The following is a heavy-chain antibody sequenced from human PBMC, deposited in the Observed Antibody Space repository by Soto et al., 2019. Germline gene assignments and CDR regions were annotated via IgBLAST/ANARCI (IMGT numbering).Heavy chain of an antibody. V-gene: IGHV1-69*01. CDR1: GGTFSSYA. CDR2: IIPIFGTA. Sequence: QVQLVQSGAEVKKPGSSVKVSCKASGGTFSSYAISWVRQAPGQGLEWMGGIIPIFGTANYAQKFQGRVTITADESTSTDYMELSSLRSEDTAVYYCARDPRKDPFGLGAFDIWGQGTMVTVSS. D-gene: IGHD3-3*01. CDR3: ARDPRKDPFGLGAFDI. J-gene: IGHJ3*02.